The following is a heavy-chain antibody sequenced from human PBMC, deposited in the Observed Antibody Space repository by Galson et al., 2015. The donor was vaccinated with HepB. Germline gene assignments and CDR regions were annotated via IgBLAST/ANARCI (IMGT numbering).Heavy chain of an antibody. CDR1: GGTFSSYA. V-gene: IGHV1-69*01. CDR3: ARVGDVRGRDAFDI. J-gene: IGHJ3*02. D-gene: IGHD2-8*02. CDR2: IIPIFGTA. Sequence: SCKASGGTFSSYAINWVRQAPGQGLEWMGGIIPIFGTANYAQKFQGRVTITADESTSTAYMELSSLRSEDTAVYYCARVGDVRGRDAFDIWGQGTMVTVSS.